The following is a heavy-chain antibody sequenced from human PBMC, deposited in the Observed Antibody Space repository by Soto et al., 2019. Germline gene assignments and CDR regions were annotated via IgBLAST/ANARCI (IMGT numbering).Heavy chain of an antibody. Sequence: GASVKVSCKASGYTFSNYGISWVRQAPGQGLEWMGWISGYNGNTHYAQKFQGRVTITADKSTSTAYMELSSLRSEDTAVYYCARDEAGIAAAGPNWFDPWGQGTLVTVS. CDR3: ARDEAGIAAAGPNWFDP. V-gene: IGHV1-18*01. D-gene: IGHD6-13*01. J-gene: IGHJ5*02. CDR1: GYTFSNYG. CDR2: ISGYNGNT.